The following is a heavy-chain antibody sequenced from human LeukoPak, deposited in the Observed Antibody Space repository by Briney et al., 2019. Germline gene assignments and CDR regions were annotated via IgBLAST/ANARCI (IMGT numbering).Heavy chain of an antibody. J-gene: IGHJ3*02. V-gene: IGHV1-18*01. CDR3: ASTRTWFGEKFDAFDI. Sequence: ASVKVSCKASGDTFTSYGISWGRHAPVQGVEWRGGISVYTVNTNYVQKSPGRVTMTTDTSTSTAHTELRSLRSDDTAVYYWASTRTWFGEKFDAFDIWGQGTMVTVSS. CDR1: GDTFTSYG. D-gene: IGHD3-10*01. CDR2: ISVYTVNT.